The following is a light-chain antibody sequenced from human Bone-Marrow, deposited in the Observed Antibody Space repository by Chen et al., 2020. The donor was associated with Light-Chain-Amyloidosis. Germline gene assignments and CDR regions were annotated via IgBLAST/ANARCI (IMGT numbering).Light chain of an antibody. J-gene: IGKJ5*01. Sequence: DIQMTQSPSSLSASVGDRVIITCRASQFISNYLNWYQQKPGKAPKLLIYTASSLQSGVPSRFSGSGSGTDCTLTISSLQPEDFATYYCQQSYSTLPVTFGQGTRLEIK. CDR1: QFISNY. CDR2: TAS. CDR3: QQSYSTLPVT. V-gene: IGKV1-39*01.